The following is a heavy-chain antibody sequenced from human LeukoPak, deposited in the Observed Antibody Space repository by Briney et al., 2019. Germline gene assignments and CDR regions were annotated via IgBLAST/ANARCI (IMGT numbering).Heavy chain of an antibody. J-gene: IGHJ1*01. D-gene: IGHD2-15*01. CDR3: ARDFNCSGGHCFQH. CDR1: GGTFSSYA. V-gene: IGHV1-69*05. Sequence: GASVKVSCKASGGTFSSYAISWVRQAPGQGLEWMGRIIPIFGTANYAQKFQGRVKITTDESTSTAYMELSSLRSEDTAVYYCARDFNCSGGHCFQHWGQGTLVTVSS. CDR2: IIPIFGTA.